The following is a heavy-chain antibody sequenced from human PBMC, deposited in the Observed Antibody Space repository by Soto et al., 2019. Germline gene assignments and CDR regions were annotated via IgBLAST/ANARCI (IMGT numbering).Heavy chain of an antibody. CDR2: LHHSGDT. D-gene: IGHD3-10*01. Sequence: QLQLQESGSGLVRPSQTLSLTCTVSGASIGSGSYSWNWIRQPPGKGLEWIGYLHHSGDTYFNLSLRRRVSISVDRSNNQFSLKLISVTAADTAVYYCARFPLWFGELDYWGQGALVTVSS. CDR3: ARFPLWFGELDY. J-gene: IGHJ4*02. CDR1: GASIGSGSYS. V-gene: IGHV4-30-2*01.